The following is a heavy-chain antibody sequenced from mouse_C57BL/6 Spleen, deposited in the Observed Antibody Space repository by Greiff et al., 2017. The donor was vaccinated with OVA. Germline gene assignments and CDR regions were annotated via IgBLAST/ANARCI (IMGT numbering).Heavy chain of an antibody. V-gene: IGHV1-66*01. CDR3: ANYYGSSVWAMDY. J-gene: IGHJ4*01. CDR2: IYPGSGNT. CDR1: GYSFTSYY. Sequence: VQLQQSGPELVKPGASVKISCKASGYSFTSYYIHWVKQRPGQGLEWIGWIYPGSGNTKYNEKFKGKATLTADTSSSTAYMQLSSLTSEDSAVYYCANYYGSSVWAMDYWGQGTSVTVSS. D-gene: IGHD1-1*01.